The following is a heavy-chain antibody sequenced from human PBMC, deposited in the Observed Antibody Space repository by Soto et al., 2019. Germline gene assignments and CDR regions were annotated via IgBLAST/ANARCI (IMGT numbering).Heavy chain of an antibody. CDR3: ASIAARDHYYYYMDV. D-gene: IGHD2-15*01. CDR2: INHSGST. CDR1: GGSFSGYY. V-gene: IGHV4-34*01. J-gene: IGHJ6*03. Sequence: SETLSLTCAVYGGSFSGYYWSWIRQPPGKGLEWIGEINHSGSTNYSPSLKSRATISADTSKNQFSLKLSSVTAADTAVYFCASIAARDHYYYYMDVWGKGTTVTVSS.